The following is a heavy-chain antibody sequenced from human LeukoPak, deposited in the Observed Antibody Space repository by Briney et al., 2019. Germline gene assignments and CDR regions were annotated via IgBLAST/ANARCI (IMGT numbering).Heavy chain of an antibody. CDR2: IYYSGST. D-gene: IGHD3-10*01. CDR1: GGSISSSSYY. J-gene: IGHJ5*02. CDR3: ARNFYGSGSYYRIGFDP. V-gene: IGHV4-39*07. Sequence: SETLSLTCTVSGGSISSSSYYWGWIRQPPGKGLEWIGSIYYSGSTNYNPSLKSRVTISVDTSKNQLSLKLSSVTAADTAVYYCARNFYGSGSYYRIGFDPWGQGTLVTVSS.